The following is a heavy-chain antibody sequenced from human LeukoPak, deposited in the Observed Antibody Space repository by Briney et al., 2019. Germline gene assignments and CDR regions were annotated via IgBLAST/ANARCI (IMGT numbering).Heavy chain of an antibody. Sequence: PGGSLRLSCAASGFTFSSYSMNWVRQAPGKGLEWVSSISSSSSYIYYADSVKGRFTISRDNAKNSLYLQMNSLRAEDTAVYYCARDLLSGELRARPFDYWGQGTLVTVSS. D-gene: IGHD7-27*01. J-gene: IGHJ4*02. V-gene: IGHV3-21*01. CDR2: ISSSSSYI. CDR1: GFTFSSYS. CDR3: ARDLLSGELRARPFDY.